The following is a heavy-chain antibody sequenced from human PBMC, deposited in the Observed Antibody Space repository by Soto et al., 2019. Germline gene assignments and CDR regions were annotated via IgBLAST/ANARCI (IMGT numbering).Heavy chain of an antibody. CDR1: GFTFSSYS. D-gene: IGHD1-26*01. J-gene: IGHJ4*02. V-gene: IGHV3-21*01. CDR2: ISSSSSYI. CDR3: AREAPGAPWGVVDY. Sequence: KAGGSLRLSCAASGFTFSSYSMNWVRQAPGKGLEWVSSISSSSSYIYYADSVKGRFTISRDNAKNSLYLQMNSLRAEDTAVYYCAREAPGAPWGVVDYWGQGTLVTVSS.